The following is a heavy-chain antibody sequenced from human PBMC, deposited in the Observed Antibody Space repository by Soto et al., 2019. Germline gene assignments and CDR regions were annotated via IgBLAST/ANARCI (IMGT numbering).Heavy chain of an antibody. CDR3: ARESVIPAAMRTRGDYYYYGMDV. CDR2: IYYSGST. CDR1: GGSISSGGYY. V-gene: IGHV4-31*03. D-gene: IGHD2-2*01. J-gene: IGHJ6*02. Sequence: SETLSLTCTVSGGSISSGGYYWSWIRQHPGKGLEWIGYIYYSGSTYYNPSLKSRVTISVDTSKNQFSLKLSSVTAADTAVYYCARESVIPAAMRTRGDYYYYGMDVWGQGTTVT.